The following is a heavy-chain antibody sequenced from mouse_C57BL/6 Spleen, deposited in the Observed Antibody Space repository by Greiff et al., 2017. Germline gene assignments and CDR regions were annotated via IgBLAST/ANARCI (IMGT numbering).Heavy chain of an antibody. V-gene: IGHV1-80*01. J-gene: IGHJ4*01. CDR1: GYAFSSYW. CDR2: IYPGDGDT. D-gene: IGHD4-1*01. Sequence: VQLQQSGAELVKPGASVKISCKASGYAFSSYWMNWVKQRPGKGLEWIGQIYPGDGDTNYNGKFKGKATLTADQSSSTAYMQLSSLTSEDSAVYFGARLTVTDYYAMDYWGQGTSGTVSS. CDR3: ARLTVTDYYAMDY.